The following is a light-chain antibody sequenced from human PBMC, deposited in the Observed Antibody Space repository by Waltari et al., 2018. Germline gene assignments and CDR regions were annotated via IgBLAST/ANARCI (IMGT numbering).Light chain of an antibody. J-gene: IGKJ4*01. V-gene: IGKV2-28*01. CDR2: MGS. CDR1: QSLLHGDGRNF. Sequence: DIVMTQSPLSLPVTPGEPASISCRSSQSLLHGDGRNFLDGYLQKPGQSPQLLIYMGSSQSAGIPDRFSGSGSGTNFTLKSSRVEAEDVGVYYCMQARQPPYTFGGGTKVEIK. CDR3: MQARQPPYT.